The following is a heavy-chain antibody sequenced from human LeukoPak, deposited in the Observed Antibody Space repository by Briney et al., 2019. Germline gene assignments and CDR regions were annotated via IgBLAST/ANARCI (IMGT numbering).Heavy chain of an antibody. Sequence: GGSLRLSCAASGFTFSSYGMHWVRQAPGKGLEWVAVISYDGSNKYYADSVKGRFTISRDNSRNTLYLQMNSLRAEDTALYYCAKDSLSRADYYFYMDVWGKGTTVTVSS. D-gene: IGHD2-2*01. CDR1: GFTFSSYG. V-gene: IGHV3-30*18. CDR2: ISYDGSNK. J-gene: IGHJ6*03. CDR3: AKDSLSRADYYFYMDV.